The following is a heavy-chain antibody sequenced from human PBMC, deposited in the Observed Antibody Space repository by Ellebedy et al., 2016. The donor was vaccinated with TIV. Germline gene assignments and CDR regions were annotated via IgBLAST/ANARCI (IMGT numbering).Heavy chain of an antibody. J-gene: IGHJ4*02. Sequence: PGGSLRLSCVASGLTFSTYAMSWVRQAPGTGLEWVSAIGGAGGGTSHADFVKGRFIISRDYSKNTLYLQMNSLRAEDTAVYYCATRHIVLPQWGQGTLVTVSS. CDR3: ATRHIVLPQ. V-gene: IGHV3-23*01. CDR1: GLTFSTYA. CDR2: IGGAGGGT. D-gene: IGHD2-21*01.